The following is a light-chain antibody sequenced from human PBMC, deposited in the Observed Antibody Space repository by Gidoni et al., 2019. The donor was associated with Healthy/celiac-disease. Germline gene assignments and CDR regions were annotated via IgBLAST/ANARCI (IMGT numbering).Light chain of an antibody. CDR3: QQSYSTAWT. CDR2: AAS. V-gene: IGKV1-39*01. J-gene: IGKJ1*01. CDR1: QSISSY. Sequence: DIQMTTSPSSLSASVGDRVTITCRASQSISSYLNWYQQKPGKAPKLLIYAASSLQSGVPSRFSCSVSGTDFTLTISSLQPEDFATYYCQQSYSTAWTFGQGTKVEIK.